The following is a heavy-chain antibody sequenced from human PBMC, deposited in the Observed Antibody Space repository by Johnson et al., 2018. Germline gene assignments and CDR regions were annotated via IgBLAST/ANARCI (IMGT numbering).Heavy chain of an antibody. CDR2: ISDDGSNK. CDR3: ARAQGGDYLAEYFQH. J-gene: IGHJ1*01. CDR1: GFTFSSYA. Sequence: QVQLVRSGGRVVQPGRSLRLSCSASGFTFSSYAMHWVRQAPGKGLEWVAVISDDGSNKFYAESVKGRFTISRDNSKYTVYLQMHSLKAEDTAVFYCARAQGGDYLAEYFQHRGQGTLVTVSS. V-gene: IGHV3-30-3*01. D-gene: IGHD4-17*01.